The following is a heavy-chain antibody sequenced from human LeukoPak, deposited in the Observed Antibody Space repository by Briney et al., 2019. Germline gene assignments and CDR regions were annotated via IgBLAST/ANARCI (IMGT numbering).Heavy chain of an antibody. D-gene: IGHD5-24*01. CDR1: GFTFSSYA. J-gene: IGHJ6*02. CDR3: GKVLQYYYYGMDV. Sequence: GGSLRLSCAASGFTFSSYAMSWVRQAPGKGLEWVPAISNSGGITYYADSVKGRFTISRDNSKNTLYLQMNSLRAEDTAVYYCGKVLQYYYYGMDVWGQGTTVTVSS. V-gene: IGHV3-23*01. CDR2: ISNSGGIT.